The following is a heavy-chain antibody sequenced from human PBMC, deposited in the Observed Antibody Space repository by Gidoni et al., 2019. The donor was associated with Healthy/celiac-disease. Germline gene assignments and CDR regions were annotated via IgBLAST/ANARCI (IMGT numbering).Heavy chain of an antibody. D-gene: IGHD1-26*01. V-gene: IGHV4-59*08. J-gene: IGHJ4*02. CDR1: GVSISSYY. CDR2: IYYSGST. Sequence: QVQLQESGPGLVKPSETLSLTCTVSGVSISSYYWSWIRQPPGKGLEWIGYIYYSGSTNYNPSLKSRVTISVDTSKNQFSLKLSSVTAADTAVYYCARQAEQFPYYFDYWGQGTLVTVSS. CDR3: ARQAEQFPYYFDY.